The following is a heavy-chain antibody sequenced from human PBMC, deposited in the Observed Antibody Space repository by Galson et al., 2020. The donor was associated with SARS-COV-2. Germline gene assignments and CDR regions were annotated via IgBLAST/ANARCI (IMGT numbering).Heavy chain of an antibody. D-gene: IGHD6-19*01. CDR2: IYYSGSS. Sequence: ETSETLSLTCTVSGGFISNSNYYWGWIRQPPGKGLEWIGSIYYSGSSSYNPSLKSRVTISVDTSKNQFSLKLSSVTAADTAVYYCARHMEYVSSGWIYAFDIWGQGTMVTVSS. CDR3: ARHMEYVSSGWIYAFDI. V-gene: IGHV4-39*01. J-gene: IGHJ3*02. CDR1: GGFISNSNYY.